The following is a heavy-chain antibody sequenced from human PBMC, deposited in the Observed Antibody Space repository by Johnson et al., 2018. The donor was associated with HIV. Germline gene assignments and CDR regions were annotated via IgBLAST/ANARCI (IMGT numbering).Heavy chain of an antibody. CDR1: GFTFSSYW. V-gene: IGHV3-74*02. CDR2: INSEGSST. CDR3: ARPLEWGRPDAFDI. Sequence: VQLVESGGGLVQPGGSLRLSCAASGFTFSSYWMHWFRQAPGNGLVWVSHINSEGSSTTYADSVKGRFTISRDNAKNTLYLQMNSLRAEDTAVYYCARPLEWGRPDAFDIWGQGTMVTVSS. J-gene: IGHJ3*02. D-gene: IGHD3-3*01.